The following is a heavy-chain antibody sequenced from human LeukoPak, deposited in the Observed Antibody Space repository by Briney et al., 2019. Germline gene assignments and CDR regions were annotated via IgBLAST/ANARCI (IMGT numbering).Heavy chain of an antibody. CDR1: GGTFSSYA. Sequence: SVKVSCRAPGGTFSSYAISWVRQAPGQGLEWMGGIIPIFGTANYAQKFQGRVTITADESTSTAYMELSSLRSEDTAVYYCARQPLEWLSTYYYYMDVWGKGTTVTVSS. V-gene: IGHV1-69*01. CDR3: ARQPLEWLSTYYYYMDV. J-gene: IGHJ6*03. D-gene: IGHD3-3*01. CDR2: IIPIFGTA.